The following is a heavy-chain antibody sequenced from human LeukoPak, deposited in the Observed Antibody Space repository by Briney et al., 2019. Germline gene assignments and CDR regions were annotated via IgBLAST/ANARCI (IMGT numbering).Heavy chain of an antibody. Sequence: SVKVSRKASGGTFSTYAISWVRQAPGQGLEWMGGIIPIFGTANYAQKFQGRVTITADKSTSTAYMELSSLRSEDTAVYYCARGTLSGSYYFDYWGQGTLVTVSS. D-gene: IGHD5-12*01. V-gene: IGHV1-69*06. CDR3: ARGTLSGSYYFDY. CDR1: GGTFSTYA. CDR2: IIPIFGTA. J-gene: IGHJ4*02.